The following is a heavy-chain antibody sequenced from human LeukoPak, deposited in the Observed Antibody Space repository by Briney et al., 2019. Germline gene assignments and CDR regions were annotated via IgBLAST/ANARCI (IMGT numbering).Heavy chain of an antibody. V-gene: IGHV1-18*01. Sequence: ASVKVSCKASGYTFTSYGVSWVRQAPGQGLEWMGWISAYNGNTNYAQKLQGRVTMTTDTSTSTAYMELRSLRSDDTAVYYCASKNPGYCTGGVWYRYAFDIWGQGTMVTVSS. CDR3: ASKNPGYCTGGVWYRYAFDI. D-gene: IGHD2-8*02. CDR2: ISAYNGNT. CDR1: GYTFTSYG. J-gene: IGHJ3*02.